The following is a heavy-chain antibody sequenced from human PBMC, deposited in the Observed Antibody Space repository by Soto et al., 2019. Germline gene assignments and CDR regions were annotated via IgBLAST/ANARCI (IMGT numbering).Heavy chain of an antibody. CDR2: TAYDESEK. CDR1: GFPFSSYG. J-gene: IGHJ4*02. V-gene: IGHV3-30*18. CDR3: AKNDDSFDY. Sequence: GGSLRFSCVASGFPFSSYGMHWVRQAAGKGLEWVAVTAYDESEKYYADSVKGRFTISRDNSRNMLFLQMNSLRPEDTAVYYCAKNDDSFDYWGQGTLVTVSS.